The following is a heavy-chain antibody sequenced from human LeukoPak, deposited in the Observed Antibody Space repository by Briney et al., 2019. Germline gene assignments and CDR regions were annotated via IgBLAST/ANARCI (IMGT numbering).Heavy chain of an antibody. CDR2: ISYDGSNK. V-gene: IGHV3-30-3*01. J-gene: IGHJ4*02. CDR3: ARSPLYYDILTGDFDY. D-gene: IGHD3-9*01. Sequence: PGGSLRLSCAASGFTFSSYAMPWVRQAPGKGLEWVAVISYDGSNKYYADSVKGRFTISRDNSKNTLYLQMNSLRAEDTAVYYCARSPLYYDILTGDFDYWGQGTLVTVSS. CDR1: GFTFSSYA.